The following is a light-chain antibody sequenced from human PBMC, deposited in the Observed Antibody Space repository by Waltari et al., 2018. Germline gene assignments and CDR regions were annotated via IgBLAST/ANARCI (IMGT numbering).Light chain of an antibody. CDR2: GKD. Sequence: SSELTQDPAVSVALGQPVRFTCPGDSLRTSYASWYQLKPGQAPVLVIYGKDKRPSGIPDRISGYSSGTTSSLTITGAQAEDEADYYCSSRNGRANQVVFAGGTKVTVL. V-gene: IGLV3-19*01. CDR3: SSRNGRANQVV. CDR1: SLRTSY. J-gene: IGLJ3*02.